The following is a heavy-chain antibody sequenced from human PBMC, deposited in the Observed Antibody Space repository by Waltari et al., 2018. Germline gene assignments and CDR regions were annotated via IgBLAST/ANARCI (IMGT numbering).Heavy chain of an antibody. Sequence: QVQLVQSGAEVKKPGASVKVSCKASGYTFTSYGIRWVRQAPGQGLEWMGWISAYNGNTNYAQKLQGRVTMTTDTSTSTAYMELRSLRSDDTAVYYCARVSVYSNYRYYYYMDVWGKGTTVTVSS. CDR1: GYTFTSYG. CDR2: ISAYNGNT. CDR3: ARVSVYSNYRYYYYMDV. D-gene: IGHD4-4*01. J-gene: IGHJ6*03. V-gene: IGHV1-18*01.